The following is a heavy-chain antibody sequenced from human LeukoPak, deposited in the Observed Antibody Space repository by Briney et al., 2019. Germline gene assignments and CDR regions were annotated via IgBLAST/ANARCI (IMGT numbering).Heavy chain of an antibody. CDR2: IYSGGST. D-gene: IGHD3-9*01. Sequence: GGSLRLSCAASGFTVSSNYMSWVRQAPGKGLEWVSVIYSGGSTYYADSVKGRFTISRDNSKNTLYLQMNSLRAEDTAVYYCAGKDGYFGYYFDYWGQGTLVTVSS. V-gene: IGHV3-53*01. CDR3: AGKDGYFGYYFDY. CDR1: GFTVSSNY. J-gene: IGHJ4*02.